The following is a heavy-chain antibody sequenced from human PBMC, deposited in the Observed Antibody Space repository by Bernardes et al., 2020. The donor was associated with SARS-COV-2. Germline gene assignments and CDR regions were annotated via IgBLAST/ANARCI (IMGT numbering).Heavy chain of an antibody. J-gene: IGHJ6*02. D-gene: IGHD3-3*01. CDR3: ARDFTIFGVTSAMDV. Sequence: ASVKVSCMASGYIFTNYYMHWVRQAPGQGLEWMGSINPSGGSTTYAQKFQGRVTMTRDTSTSTVYMELSSLKSEDTAVYYCARDFTIFGVTSAMDVWGQGTTVTVSS. CDR2: INPSGGST. V-gene: IGHV1-46*01. CDR1: GYIFTNYY.